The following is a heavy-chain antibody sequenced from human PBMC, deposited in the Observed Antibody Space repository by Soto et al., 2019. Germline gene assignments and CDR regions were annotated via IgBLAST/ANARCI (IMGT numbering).Heavy chain of an antibody. CDR2: IYTDGGT. Sequence: GGSLRLSCAASGLTVSSNYMSWVRQAPGKGLEWVSVIYTDGGTYFPDSVKGRFTISRDNSKNTMYLQMNSLRAEDTAVYYCARAAYAYSPFDSWGQGTLVTVPS. D-gene: IGHD2-2*01. J-gene: IGHJ4*02. CDR3: ARAAYAYSPFDS. CDR1: GLTVSSNY. V-gene: IGHV3-66*01.